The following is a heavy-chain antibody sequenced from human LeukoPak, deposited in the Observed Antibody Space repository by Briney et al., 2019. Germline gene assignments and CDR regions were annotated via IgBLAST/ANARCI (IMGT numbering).Heavy chain of an antibody. Sequence: PSETLSLTCTVSGDSLSSSYWSWVRQPAGKGLEWIGRIYTSGYTNYNPSLRSRVTLSVETSKNQFSLKLSSVTAADTAVYYCAGGLGGSLHLDYWGQGTLVTVSS. J-gene: IGHJ4*02. V-gene: IGHV4-4*07. D-gene: IGHD1-26*01. CDR3: AGGLGGSLHLDY. CDR1: GDSLSSSY. CDR2: IYTSGYT.